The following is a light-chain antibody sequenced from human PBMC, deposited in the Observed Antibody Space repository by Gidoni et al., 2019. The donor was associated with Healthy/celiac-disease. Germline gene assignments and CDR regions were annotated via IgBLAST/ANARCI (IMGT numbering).Light chain of an antibody. J-gene: IGLJ1*01. CDR2: DVS. CDR3: MSYTSSSTSFV. CDR1: SSDVGGYNY. Sequence: LTQPASVSGSPGQSITISCTGTSSDVGGYNYVSWYQQHPGKAPKLMIYDVSNRPSGVSNRFSGSKSGNTASLTISGLQAEDEADYYCMSYTSSSTSFVFGTGTKVTVL. V-gene: IGLV2-14*01.